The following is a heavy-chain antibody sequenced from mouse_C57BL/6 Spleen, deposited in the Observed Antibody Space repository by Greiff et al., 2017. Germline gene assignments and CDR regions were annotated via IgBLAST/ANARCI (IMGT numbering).Heavy chain of an antibody. CDR3: ARSLTGYYAMDD. V-gene: IGHV1-52*01. D-gene: IGHD4-1*01. J-gene: IGHJ4*01. Sequence: QVQLQQSGAELVRPGSSVKLSCKASGYTFTSYWMHWVKQRPIQGLEWIGNIDPSDSETPYNQKFKDKATLPVDKSSSTAYMQLSSLTSEDSAVYYCARSLTGYYAMDDWGQGTSVTVSS. CDR2: IDPSDSET. CDR1: GYTFTSYW.